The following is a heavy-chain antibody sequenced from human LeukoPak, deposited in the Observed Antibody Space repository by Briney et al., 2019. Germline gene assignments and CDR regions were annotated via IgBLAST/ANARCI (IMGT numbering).Heavy chain of an antibody. V-gene: IGHV4-34*01. CDR3: ARGPEDYALDYYHYGMDV. Sequence: SETLSLTCAVYGGSFSGYYWSWIRQPPGKGLEWIGEINHSGSTNYNPSLKSRVTISVDTSKNQFSLKLSSVTAADTAVYYCARGPEDYALDYYHYGMDVWGQGTTVTVSS. J-gene: IGHJ6*02. D-gene: IGHD4-17*01. CDR2: INHSGST. CDR1: GGSFSGYY.